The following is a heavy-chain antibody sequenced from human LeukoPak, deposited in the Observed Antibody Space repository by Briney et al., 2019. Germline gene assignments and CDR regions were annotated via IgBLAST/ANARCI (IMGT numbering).Heavy chain of an antibody. D-gene: IGHD3-3*01. CDR1: GYTFTNYY. V-gene: IGHV1-2*02. CDR2: INSNRGGT. J-gene: IGHJ3*02. CDR3: ARDHGDDAFDI. Sequence: ASVKVSCKASGYTFTNYYIHWVRQAPGQGLEWMGWINSNRGGTNYAQKFQGRVTMTRDTSISTAYMELRSVRSDDTAVYYCARDHGDDAFDIWGPGTMVAVSS.